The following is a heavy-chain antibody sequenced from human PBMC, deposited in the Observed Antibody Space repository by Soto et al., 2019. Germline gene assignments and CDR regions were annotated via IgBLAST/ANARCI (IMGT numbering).Heavy chain of an antibody. CDR1: GFTFSSYW. CDR2: IKQEGSEK. Sequence: EVQLVESGGGLVQPGESLRLSCAASGFTFSSYWMTWVRQAPGKGLEWVANIKQEGSEKYYVDSVRGRFTMSRDNAKNSLYLQMSSLRAEDTAVYYCGREVGATQMDFDYWGQGNLVTGAS. CDR3: GREVGATQMDFDY. V-gene: IGHV3-7*01. D-gene: IGHD1-26*01. J-gene: IGHJ4*02.